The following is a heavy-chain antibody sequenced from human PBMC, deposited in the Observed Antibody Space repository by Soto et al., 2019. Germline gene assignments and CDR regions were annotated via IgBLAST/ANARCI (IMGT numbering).Heavy chain of an antibody. CDR1: GYTFTSYA. V-gene: IGHV1-3*01. Sequence: ASVKVSCKASGYTFTSYAIHWVRQAPGQRLEWMGWINAGNGNTKYSQQFQGRVTIIRDTSVTTAYMELSSLRSEDTAVYYCARNSQITSSGFGFDNWGLGTLVTVSS. D-gene: IGHD6-19*01. CDR2: INAGNGNT. CDR3: ARNSQITSSGFGFDN. J-gene: IGHJ4*02.